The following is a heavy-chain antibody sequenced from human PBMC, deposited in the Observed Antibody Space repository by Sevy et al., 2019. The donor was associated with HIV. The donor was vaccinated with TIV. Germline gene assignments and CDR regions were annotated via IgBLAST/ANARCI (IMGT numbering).Heavy chain of an antibody. Sequence: ASVKVSCKASGYTFTSYYMHWVRQAPGQGLEWMGIINPSGGSTSYAQKFQGRVTMTRDTSTSTVYMELSSLRSGDTAVYYCAGEGLEEVLVRHEESYYYYFGMDVWGQGTTVTVSS. J-gene: IGHJ6*02. CDR1: GYTFTSYY. CDR3: AGEGLEEVLVRHEESYYYYFGMDV. CDR2: INPSGGST. D-gene: IGHD6-19*01. V-gene: IGHV1-46*01.